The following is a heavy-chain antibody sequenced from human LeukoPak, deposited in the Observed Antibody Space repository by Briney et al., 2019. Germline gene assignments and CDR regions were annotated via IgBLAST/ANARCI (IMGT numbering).Heavy chain of an antibody. CDR1: GGSISSSNW. CDR2: IYHSGST. CDR3: ARGAVAGSWYFDL. D-gene: IGHD6-19*01. J-gene: IGHJ2*01. V-gene: IGHV4-4*02. Sequence: SETLSLTCAVSGGSISSSNWWSWVRQPPGKGLEWIGEIYHSGSTNYNPSLKSRVTISVDKSRNQFSLKLSSVTAADTAVYYCARGAVAGSWYFDLWGRGTLVTVSS.